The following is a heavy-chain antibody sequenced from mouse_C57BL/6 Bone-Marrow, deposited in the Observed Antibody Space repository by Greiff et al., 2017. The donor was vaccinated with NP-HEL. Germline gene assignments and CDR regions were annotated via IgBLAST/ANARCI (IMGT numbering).Heavy chain of an antibody. CDR1: GYTFTSYW. V-gene: IGHV1-55*01. CDR2: IYPGSGST. CDR3: ARLYDYGEAWFAY. Sequence: QVQLQQPGAELVKPGASVKMSCKASGYTFTSYWITWVKQRPGQGLEWIGDIYPGSGSTNYNEKFKSKATMTVDTSSSTAYMQLSSLTSEDSAVYYCARLYDYGEAWFAYWGQGTLVTVSA. J-gene: IGHJ3*01. D-gene: IGHD2-4*01.